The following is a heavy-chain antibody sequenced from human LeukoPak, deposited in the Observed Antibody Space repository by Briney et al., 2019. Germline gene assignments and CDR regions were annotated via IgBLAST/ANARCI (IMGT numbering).Heavy chain of an antibody. CDR1: GFTFSSYA. CDR2: ISGSGGST. D-gene: IGHD3-10*01. Sequence: GGSLRLSCAASGFTFSSYAMSWVRQAPGKGLEWVSAISGSGGSTYYADSVKGRFTISRGNSKNTLYLQMNSLRAEDTAVYYCAKDGPVPQLLWFGESPQDGIEVDRMDVWGQGTTVTVSS. V-gene: IGHV3-23*01. J-gene: IGHJ6*02. CDR3: AKDGPVPQLLWFGESPQDGIEVDRMDV.